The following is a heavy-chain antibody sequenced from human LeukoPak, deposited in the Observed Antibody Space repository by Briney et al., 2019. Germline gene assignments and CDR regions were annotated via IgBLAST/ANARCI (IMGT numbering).Heavy chain of an antibody. D-gene: IGHD3-22*01. J-gene: IGHJ3*02. CDR1: GGTFSSYA. CDR2: FDPEDGET. V-gene: IGHV1-24*01. Sequence: GASVKVSCKASGGTFSSYAISWVRQAPGQGLEWMGGFDPEDGETIYAQKFQGRVTMTEDTSTDTAYMELSSLRSEDTAVYYCATLSSGYYPDAFDIWGQGTMVTVSS. CDR3: ATLSSGYYPDAFDI.